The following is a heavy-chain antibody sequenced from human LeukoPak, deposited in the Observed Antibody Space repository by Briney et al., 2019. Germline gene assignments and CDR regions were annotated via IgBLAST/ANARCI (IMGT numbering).Heavy chain of an antibody. J-gene: IGHJ4*02. Sequence: GRSLRLSCAASGFTFSNSWTHSVRQVPEKGLLWVSRISSDGSSSIYADSVKGRFTISRDNAKNTLYLQMNSLRAEDTAVYYCARMATAFDYWGQGTLVTVSS. CDR3: ARMATAFDY. D-gene: IGHD1-1*01. V-gene: IGHV3-74*01. CDR2: ISSDGSSS. CDR1: GFTFSNSW.